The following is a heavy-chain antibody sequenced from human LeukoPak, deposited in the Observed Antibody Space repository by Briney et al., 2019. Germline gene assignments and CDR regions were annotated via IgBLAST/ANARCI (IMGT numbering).Heavy chain of an antibody. CDR3: ATGVGSYFFHWYFDL. CDR2: FDPEDGET. J-gene: IGHJ2*01. D-gene: IGHD1-26*01. Sequence: ASVKVSCKVSGYTLTELSMHWVRQVPGKGLEWMGGFDPEDGETIYAQKFQGRVTMTEDTSTDTAYMELSSLRSEDTAVYYCATGVGSYFFHWYFDLWGRGTLVIGTS. CDR1: GYTLTELS. V-gene: IGHV1-24*01.